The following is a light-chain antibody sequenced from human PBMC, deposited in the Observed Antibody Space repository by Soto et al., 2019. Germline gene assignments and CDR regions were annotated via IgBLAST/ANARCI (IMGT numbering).Light chain of an antibody. CDR3: QTWGTGSAIVV. V-gene: IGLV4-69*01. CDR2: VNSGGSH. J-gene: IGLJ7*01. Sequence: QLVLTQSPSASASLGASVKLTCTQSSGDSNYAIAWHQQQPEKGPRYLMKVNSGGSHIKGDGIPDRFSGSSSGAERYLFISSLQSEDEADYYCQTWGTGSAIVVFGGGTQLTVL. CDR1: SGDSNYA.